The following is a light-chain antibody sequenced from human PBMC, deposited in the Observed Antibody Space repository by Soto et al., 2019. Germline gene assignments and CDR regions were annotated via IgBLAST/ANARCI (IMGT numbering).Light chain of an antibody. Sequence: EIVLTQSPDTLSLSPGEGATLSCRASQSISSSYLAWYQQKPGQAPRLLIYSASSRATGIPGRFSGSGSGTDLTLTISKPEPEDFAVYYCQQYGSSPITFGQGTQLEIE. CDR3: QQYGSSPIT. V-gene: IGKV3-20*01. CDR2: SAS. J-gene: IGKJ5*01. CDR1: QSISSSY.